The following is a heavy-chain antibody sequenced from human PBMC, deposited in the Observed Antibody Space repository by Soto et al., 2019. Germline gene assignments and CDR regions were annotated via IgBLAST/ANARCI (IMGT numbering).Heavy chain of an antibody. J-gene: IGHJ4*02. V-gene: IGHV4-59*08. D-gene: IGHD3-3*01. CDR2: IYYSGST. CDR1: GGSIGSYY. CDR3: ARGGWRQIDY. Sequence: QVQLQESGPGLVKPSETLSLTCSVSGGSIGSYYWGWIRQPPGKGLEWVGYIYYSGSTNYNPSLKSRVTHSVDPSKNQLSLRLSSVTAADTAVYYCARGGWRQIDYWGQGTLVTVSS.